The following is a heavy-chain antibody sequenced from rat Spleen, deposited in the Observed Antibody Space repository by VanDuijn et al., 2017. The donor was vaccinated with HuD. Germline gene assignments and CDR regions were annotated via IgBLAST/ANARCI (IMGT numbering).Heavy chain of an antibody. Sequence: EVQLVESAGGLVQPGRSLKLSCAASGFTFSDYYMAWVRQAPTKGLEWVATISYDGSSTYYRDSVKGRFTISRDNAKSTLYLQMDSLRSEDTATYYCARQGGYNSYFDYWGQGVMVTVSS. CDR2: ISYDGSST. CDR1: GFTFSDYY. D-gene: IGHD1-4*01. CDR3: ARQGGYNSYFDY. J-gene: IGHJ2*01. V-gene: IGHV5-29*01.